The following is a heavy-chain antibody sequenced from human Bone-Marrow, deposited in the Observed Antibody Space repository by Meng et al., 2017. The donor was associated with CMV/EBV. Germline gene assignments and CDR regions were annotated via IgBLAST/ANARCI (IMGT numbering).Heavy chain of an antibody. CDR2: ISAYNGNT. V-gene: IGHV1-18*01. Sequence: ASVKVSCKASGYTFTSYGISWVRQAPGQGLEWMGWISAYNGNTNYAQKLQGRVTMTTDTSTSTAYMELRSLRSDDTAVYYCARALKYCSSTRCRQPLGYWGQGTLVTVSS. D-gene: IGHD2-2*01. CDR1: GYTFTSYG. J-gene: IGHJ4*02. CDR3: ARALKYCSSTRCRQPLGY.